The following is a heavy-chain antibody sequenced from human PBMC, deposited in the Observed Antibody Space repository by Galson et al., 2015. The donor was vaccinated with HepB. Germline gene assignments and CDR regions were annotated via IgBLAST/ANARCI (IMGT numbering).Heavy chain of an antibody. Sequence: SVKVSCKASGYTFTSYYMHWVRQAPGQGLEWMGIINPSGGSTSYAQKSQGRVTMTRDTSTSTVYMELSSLRSEDTAVYYCARRPLRYFDSPPFDYWGQGTLVTVSS. CDR3: ARRPLRYFDSPPFDY. D-gene: IGHD3-9*01. CDR1: GYTFTSYY. CDR2: INPSGGST. V-gene: IGHV1-46*01. J-gene: IGHJ4*02.